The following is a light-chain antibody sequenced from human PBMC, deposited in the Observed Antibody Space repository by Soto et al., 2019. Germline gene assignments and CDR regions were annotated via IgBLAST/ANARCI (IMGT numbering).Light chain of an antibody. Sequence: QSVLTQPPSVSGAPGQRVTISCTGSSSNIGAGYDVHWYQQLPGTAPKLLIYGNSNRPSGVPDRFSGSKSGTSASPAITGLQAEDEADYYCQSYDSSLSLDVFGTGTKVTVL. V-gene: IGLV1-40*01. CDR1: SSNIGAGYD. CDR3: QSYDSSLSLDV. J-gene: IGLJ1*01. CDR2: GNS.